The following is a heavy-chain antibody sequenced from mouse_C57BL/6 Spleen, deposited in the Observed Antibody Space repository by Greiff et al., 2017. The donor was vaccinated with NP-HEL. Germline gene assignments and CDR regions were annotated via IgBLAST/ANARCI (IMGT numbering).Heavy chain of an antibody. D-gene: IGHD2-5*01. J-gene: IGHJ3*01. V-gene: IGHV1-81*01. CDR3: ARENYSNYPFAY. Sequence: VQLQQSGAELARPGASVKLSCKASGYTFTSYGISWVKQRTGQGLELIGEIYPRSGNTYYNEKFKGKATLTADKSSRTAYMELRSLTSEDSAVYYCARENYSNYPFAYWGQGTRITVSA. CDR1: GYTFTSYG. CDR2: IYPRSGNT.